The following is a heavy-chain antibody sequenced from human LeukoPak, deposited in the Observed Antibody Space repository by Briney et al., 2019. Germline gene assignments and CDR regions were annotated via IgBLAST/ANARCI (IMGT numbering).Heavy chain of an antibody. CDR2: IYTSGST. CDR3: ARTSFITMIVVAWDAFDI. V-gene: IGHV4-61*02. D-gene: IGHD3-22*01. J-gene: IGHJ3*02. Sequence: SGPGLVKPSQTLSLTCTVSGGSISSGSYYWSWIRQPAGKGLEWIGRIYTSGSTNYNPSLKSRVTISVDTPKNQFSLKLSSVTAADTAVYYCARTSFITMIVVAWDAFDIWGQGTMVTVSS. CDR1: GGSISSGSYY.